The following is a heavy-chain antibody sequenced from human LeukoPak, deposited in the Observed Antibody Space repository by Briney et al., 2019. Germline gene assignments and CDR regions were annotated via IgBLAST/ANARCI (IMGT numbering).Heavy chain of an antibody. CDR1: GFTSSTYG. CDR3: ARDLSPVVRASPMGY. CDR2: ITYDGYYK. Sequence: PGGSLRLSCAASGFTSSTYGMHWVRQAPGKGLEWVALITYDGYYKYYSDSVKGRFTISSDTSKNTLSLQMNSLRAEDTAVYYCARDLSPVVRASPMGYWGQGTLVTVSS. J-gene: IGHJ4*02. D-gene: IGHD3-10*01. V-gene: IGHV3-30*03.